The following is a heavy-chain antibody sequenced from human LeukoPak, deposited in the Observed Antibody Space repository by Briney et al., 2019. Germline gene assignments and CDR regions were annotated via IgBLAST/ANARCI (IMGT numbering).Heavy chain of an antibody. J-gene: IGHJ4*02. CDR2: IYTSGST. CDR3: ARDGWFGELLDY. D-gene: IGHD3-10*01. Sequence: SEALSLTCTVSGGSISSYYWSWIRQPAGKGLEWIGRIYTSGSTNYNPSLKSRVTMSIETSKNQFSLKLSSVTAADTAVYYCARDGWFGELLDYWGQGTLVIVSS. CDR1: GGSISSYY. V-gene: IGHV4-4*07.